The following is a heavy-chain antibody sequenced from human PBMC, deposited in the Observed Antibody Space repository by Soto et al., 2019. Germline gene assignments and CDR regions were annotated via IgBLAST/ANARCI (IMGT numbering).Heavy chain of an antibody. J-gene: IGHJ5*02. V-gene: IGHV1-69*01. CDR1: GGTFSSYA. CDR3: ARDWLVPAVISPLASHQFDP. D-gene: IGHD2-2*01. CDR2: IIPIFGTA. Sequence: QVQLVQSGAEVKKPGSSVKVSCKASGGTFSSYAISWVRQAPGQGLEWMGGIIPIFGTANYAQKFQGRVTITADESTSTAYMELSSLRSEDTAVYYCARDWLVPAVISPLASHQFDPWGQGTLVTVSS.